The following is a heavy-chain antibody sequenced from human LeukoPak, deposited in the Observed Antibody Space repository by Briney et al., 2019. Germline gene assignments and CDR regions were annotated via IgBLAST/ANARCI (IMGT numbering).Heavy chain of an antibody. V-gene: IGHV1-69*05. J-gene: IGHJ3*02. CDR1: GGTFSSYA. CDR2: IIPIFGTA. Sequence: GASVEVSCKASGGTFSSYAISWVRQAPGQGLEWMGGIIPIFGTANYAQKFQGRVTITTDESTSTAYMELSSLRSEDTAVYYCARGGVATIRAFDIWGQGTMVTVSS. D-gene: IGHD5-12*01. CDR3: ARGGVATIRAFDI.